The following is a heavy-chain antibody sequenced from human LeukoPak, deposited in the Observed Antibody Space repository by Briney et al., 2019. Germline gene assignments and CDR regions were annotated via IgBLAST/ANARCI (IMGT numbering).Heavy chain of an antibody. CDR2: ISYDGSNK. D-gene: IGHD2-15*01. Sequence: GGSLRLSCAASGFTFSSYAMHWVRQAPGKGLEWVAVISYDGSNKYYADSVKGRFTTSRDNSKNTLYLQMNSLRAEDTAVYYCARDCGGSCHDAFDIWGQGTMVTVSS. J-gene: IGHJ3*02. CDR1: GFTFSSYA. V-gene: IGHV3-30*04. CDR3: ARDCGGSCHDAFDI.